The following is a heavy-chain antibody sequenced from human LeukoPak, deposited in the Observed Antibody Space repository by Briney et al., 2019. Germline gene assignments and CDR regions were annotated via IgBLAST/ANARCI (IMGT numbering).Heavy chain of an antibody. J-gene: IGHJ4*02. CDR3: ARRYCSGGSCYSALDY. Sequence: SETLSLTCTVSGGSISSYYWSWIRQPPGQGLEWIGYIHYSGSTNYNPSLKSRVTISVDTSKNQFSLKLSSVTAADTAVYYCARRYCSGGSCYSALDYWGQGTPVTVSS. V-gene: IGHV4-59*01. CDR2: IHYSGST. CDR1: GGSISSYY. D-gene: IGHD2-15*01.